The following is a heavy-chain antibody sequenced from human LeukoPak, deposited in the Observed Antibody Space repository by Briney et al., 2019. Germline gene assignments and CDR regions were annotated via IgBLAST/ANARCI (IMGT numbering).Heavy chain of an antibody. CDR3: ARMAYSGYVFDP. D-gene: IGHD5-12*01. Sequence: GASVKVSCKASGGAFSSYAISWVRQAPGQGLEWMGGIIPIFGTANYAQKFQGRVTITADESTSTAYMELSSLRSEDTAVYYCARMAYSGYVFDPWGQGTLVTVSS. V-gene: IGHV1-69*13. CDR1: GGAFSSYA. CDR2: IIPIFGTA. J-gene: IGHJ5*02.